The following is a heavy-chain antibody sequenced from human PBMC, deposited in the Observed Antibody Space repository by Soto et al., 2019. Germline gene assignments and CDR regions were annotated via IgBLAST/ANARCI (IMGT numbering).Heavy chain of an antibody. CDR2: MNPNSGNT. Sequence: ASVKVSCKASGYTFTSYDINWVRQATGQGLEGMGWMNPNSGNTGYAQKFQGRVTMTRNTSISTAYMELSSLRSEDTAVYYCARGGYRGYSGYDKGAKGLYYYYYYMDVWGKGTTVTVPS. D-gene: IGHD5-12*01. J-gene: IGHJ6*03. CDR1: GYTFTSYD. CDR3: ARGGYRGYSGYDKGAKGLYYYYYYMDV. V-gene: IGHV1-8*01.